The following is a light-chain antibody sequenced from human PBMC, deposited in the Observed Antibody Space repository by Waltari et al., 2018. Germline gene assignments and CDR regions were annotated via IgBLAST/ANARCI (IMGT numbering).Light chain of an antibody. Sequence: DIQMTQSPSTLSASVGDRVTITCRASQSILTWLAWYQQKPGKAPRLLMSKASSLQTGVRSRFSGSGSGTEFTLTISSLEPDDFATYYCQQYNTYSPGPTFGGGTKVEIK. CDR1: QSILTW. CDR2: KAS. V-gene: IGKV1-5*03. CDR3: QQYNTYSPGPT. J-gene: IGKJ4*01.